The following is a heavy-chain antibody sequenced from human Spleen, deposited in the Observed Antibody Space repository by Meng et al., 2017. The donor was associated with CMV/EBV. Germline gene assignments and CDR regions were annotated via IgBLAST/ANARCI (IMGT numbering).Heavy chain of an antibody. CDR2: IVPIFGTA. D-gene: IGHD1-26*01. V-gene: IGHV1-69*05. J-gene: IGHJ4*02. CDR3: ARDGSPEGFDC. Sequence: SVKVSCKASGGTFSSYAISWVRQAPGQGLEWMGGIVPIFGTANYAQKFQGRVTITTDESTSTAYMELSSLRSEDKAVYYCARDGSPEGFDCWGQGTLVTVSS. CDR1: GGTFSSYA.